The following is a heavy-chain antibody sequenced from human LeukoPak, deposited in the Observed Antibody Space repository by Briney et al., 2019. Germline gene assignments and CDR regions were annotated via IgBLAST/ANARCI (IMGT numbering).Heavy chain of an antibody. CDR2: IYPGDSDT. CDR3: ARQGDYYAFDI. CDR1: GYSFTSYW. J-gene: IGHJ3*02. Sequence: GESLKISCQGSGYSFTSYWIGWVRQMPGKGLEWKGIIYPGDSDTRYSPSFQGQVTISADKSISTAYLQWSSLKASDSAMYYGARQGDYYAFDIWGQGTMVTVSS. V-gene: IGHV5-51*01. D-gene: IGHD4-17*01.